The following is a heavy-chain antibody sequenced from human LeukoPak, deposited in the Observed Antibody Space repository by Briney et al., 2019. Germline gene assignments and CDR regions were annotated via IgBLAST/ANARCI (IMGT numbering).Heavy chain of an antibody. Sequence: SETLSLTCAVYGGSFSGYYWSWIRQPPGKGLEWIGEINHSGSTNYNPSLKSRVTISVDTSKNQFSLKLSSVTAADTAVYYCARGRGYSGYRSAVDYWGQGTLVTVSS. V-gene: IGHV4-34*01. J-gene: IGHJ4*02. CDR1: GGSFSGYY. CDR3: ARGRGYSGYRSAVDY. D-gene: IGHD5-12*01. CDR2: INHSGST.